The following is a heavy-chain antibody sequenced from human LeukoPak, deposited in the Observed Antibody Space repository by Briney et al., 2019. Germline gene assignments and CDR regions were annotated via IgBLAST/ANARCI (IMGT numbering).Heavy chain of an antibody. CDR2: IHTSGST. J-gene: IGHJ4*02. CDR1: GGSISSSSYY. D-gene: IGHD5-18*01. CDR3: ARDGYSYGPNAYLFDY. Sequence: SETLSLTCTVSGGSISSSSYYWGWIRQPPGKGLEWIGRIHTSGSTNYNPSLKSRVTMSVDTSKNQFSLKLSSVTAADTAVYYCARDGYSYGPNAYLFDYWGQGTLVTVSS. V-gene: IGHV4-39*07.